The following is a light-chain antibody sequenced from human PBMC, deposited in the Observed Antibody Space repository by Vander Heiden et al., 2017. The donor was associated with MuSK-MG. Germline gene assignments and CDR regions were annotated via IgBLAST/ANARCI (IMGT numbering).Light chain of an antibody. CDR3: QQYGSSP. J-gene: IGKJ5*01. CDR1: ESFSSNY. V-gene: IGKV3-20*01. CDR2: GTS. Sequence: IVLTQSPGILSLSPGERATLYCRASESFSSNYLAWYQQKPGQAPRLVMYGTSRRATGTPDRFSGSGSGTDFTLTINRLEPEDFAVYCCQQYGSSPFGQGTRLEIK.